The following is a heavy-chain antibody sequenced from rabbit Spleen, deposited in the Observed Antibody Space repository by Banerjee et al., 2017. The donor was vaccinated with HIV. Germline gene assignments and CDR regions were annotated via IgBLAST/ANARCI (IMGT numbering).Heavy chain of an antibody. J-gene: IGHJ4*01. V-gene: IGHV1S45*01. CDR1: GVSLTDKDV. Sequence: QEKLVESGGGLVKPEGSRTLTCKASGVSLTDKDVMCWVSQAPGKGLEWIACINIVTGKSVYASWAKGRFTMSRTSSTTVTLQMTSLTAADTATYFCARDLVAVIGWNFNLWGQGTLVTVS. CDR2: INIVTGKS. D-gene: IGHD1-1*01. CDR3: ARDLVAVIGWNFNL.